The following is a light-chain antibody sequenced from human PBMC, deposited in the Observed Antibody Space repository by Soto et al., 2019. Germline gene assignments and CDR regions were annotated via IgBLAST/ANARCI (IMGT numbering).Light chain of an antibody. CDR3: QQYYNWPRT. J-gene: IGKJ5*01. CDR2: GAS. Sequence: EIVMTQSPATLSVSPGERATLSCMASENIYTNLAWYQQKPGQAPRLLFYGASTRATGLPARLSGTGSGTEFTLTINSLQAEDSAVYYCQQYYNWPRTFGQGTRLEI. CDR1: ENIYTN. V-gene: IGKV3-15*01.